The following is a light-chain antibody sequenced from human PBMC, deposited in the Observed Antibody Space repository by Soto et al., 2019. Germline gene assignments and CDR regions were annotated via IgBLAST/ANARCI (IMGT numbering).Light chain of an antibody. Sequence: VMTQSPATLSVSPGERATLSCWASETVATNLAWYQQKPGQAPRRLISGASTRAAGISDRFRGSGSGTEFTLTISSLRSEDSAIYYWQQYFEWPPMTFGQGTKVEI. CDR1: ETVATN. J-gene: IGKJ1*01. V-gene: IGKV3-15*01. CDR3: QQYFEWPPMT. CDR2: GAS.